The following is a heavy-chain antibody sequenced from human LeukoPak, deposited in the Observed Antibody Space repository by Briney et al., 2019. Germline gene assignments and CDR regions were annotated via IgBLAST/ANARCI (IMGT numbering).Heavy chain of an antibody. V-gene: IGHV3-23*01. CDR3: AKGARIAARLFDY. CDR2: VSDSGDST. D-gene: IGHD6-6*01. Sequence: PGGSLRLSCAASGFTFSSYAMTWVRQAPGKGLEWVSTVSDSGDSTYYADSVKGRFTISRDNSKSTLYLQMNSLRAEDTAVYYCAKGARIAARLFDYWGQGTLVTVSS. CDR1: GFTFSSYA. J-gene: IGHJ4*02.